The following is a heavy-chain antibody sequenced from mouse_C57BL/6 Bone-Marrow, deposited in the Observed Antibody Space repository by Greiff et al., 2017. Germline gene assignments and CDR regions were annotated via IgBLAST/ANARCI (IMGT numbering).Heavy chain of an antibody. CDR3: ARGGFAY. CDR1: GYAFSSSW. V-gene: IGHV1-82*01. CDR2: IYPGDGDT. J-gene: IGHJ3*01. Sequence: LEESGPELVKPGASVTISCKASGYAFSSSWMNWVKQRPGKGLVWIGRIYPGDGDTNYNGKFKGKATLTADKSSSTAYMQLSSLTSEDSAVYFCARGGFAYWGQGTLVTVSA.